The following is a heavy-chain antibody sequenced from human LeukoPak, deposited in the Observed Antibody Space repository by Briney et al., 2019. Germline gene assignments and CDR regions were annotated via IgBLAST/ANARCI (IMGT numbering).Heavy chain of an antibody. CDR1: GGSISSGTNY. CDR2: IYYSGST. D-gene: IGHD2-15*01. V-gene: IGHV4-61*01. J-gene: IGHJ4*02. CDR3: ARHDRCSGGSCYLFDY. Sequence: PSETLSLTCSVSGGSISSGTNYWNWIRQLPGKGLEWIGYIYYSGSTNYNPSLKSRVTISVDTSKNQFSLKLSSVTAADTAVYYCARHDRCSGGSCYLFDYWGQGTLVTVSS.